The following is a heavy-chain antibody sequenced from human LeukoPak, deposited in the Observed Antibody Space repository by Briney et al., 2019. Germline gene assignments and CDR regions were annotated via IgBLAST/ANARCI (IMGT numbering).Heavy chain of an antibody. CDR3: ARGGNLYYYYYMDV. Sequence: GGSLILSCAVSGFTFINYVSAWVRQARVRGLGWVSLISGRGGITSYADSVKGRFTISRDNSNNTLYLQMNRLSAEDTAVYYCARGGNLYYYYYMDVWGKETTVTISS. CDR2: ISGRGGIT. D-gene: IGHD3-10*01. J-gene: IGHJ6*03. V-gene: IGHV3-23*01. CDR1: GFTFINYV.